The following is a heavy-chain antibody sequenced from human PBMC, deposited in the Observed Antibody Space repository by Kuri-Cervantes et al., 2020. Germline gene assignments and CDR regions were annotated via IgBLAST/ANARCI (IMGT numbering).Heavy chain of an antibody. V-gene: IGHV4-61*08. D-gene: IGHD6-19*01. Sequence: SETLSLTCTVSGGSISSGGYYWSWIRQHPGKGLEWIGYIYYSGSTYYNPSLKSRVTISVDTSKNQFSLKLSSVTAADTAVYYCARGGSGWYYGYYYGMDVWGQGTTVTVSS. CDR3: ARGGSGWYYGYYYGMDV. CDR1: GGSISSGGYY. J-gene: IGHJ6*02. CDR2: IYYSGST.